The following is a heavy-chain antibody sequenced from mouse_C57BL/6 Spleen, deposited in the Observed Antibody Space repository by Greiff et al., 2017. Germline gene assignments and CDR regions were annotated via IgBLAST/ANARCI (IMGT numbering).Heavy chain of an antibody. CDR3: ARLRGYAMDY. Sequence: EVKLMESGGGLVKPGGSLKLSCAASGFTFSDYGMHWVRQAPEKGLEWVAYISSGSSTIYYADTVKGRFTISRDNAKNTLFLQMTSLRSEDTAMYYCARLRGYAMDYWGKGTSVTVSS. CDR1: GFTFSDYG. CDR2: ISSGSSTI. V-gene: IGHV5-17*01. J-gene: IGHJ4*01.